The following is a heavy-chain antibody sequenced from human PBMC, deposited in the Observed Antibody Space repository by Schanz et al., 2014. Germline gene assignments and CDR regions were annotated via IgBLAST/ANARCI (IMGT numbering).Heavy chain of an antibody. CDR3: ARDRGYCSGGSCLTFDY. CDR2: ISNDGSIK. CDR1: GFTVSSYA. D-gene: IGHD2-15*01. J-gene: IGHJ4*02. V-gene: IGHV3-30-3*01. Sequence: GQLAESGGGLVQPGGSLRLSCAVSGFTVSSYAMHWVRQAPGKGLEWVALISNDGSIKYYADSVEGRFTISRDNAKNSLYLQMNSLRAEDTAVYYCARDRGYCSGGSCLTFDYWGQGTLVTVSS.